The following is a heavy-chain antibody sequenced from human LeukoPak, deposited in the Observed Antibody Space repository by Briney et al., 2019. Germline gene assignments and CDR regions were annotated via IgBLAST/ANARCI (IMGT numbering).Heavy chain of an antibody. V-gene: IGHV1-46*04. CDR1: GYTFTSYF. CDR2: IYPSGGST. D-gene: IGHD5-18*01. Sequence: GASVKVSCKTSGYTFTSYFLHWVRQAPGKGLPWMGVIYPSGGSTSLGQNLQRRVTMTRDTSTSTVYIELSSLRSEDTAVYYCARMGMDPAMVTNFFDYWGQGTLVTVSS. CDR3: ARMGMDPAMVTNFFDY. J-gene: IGHJ4*02.